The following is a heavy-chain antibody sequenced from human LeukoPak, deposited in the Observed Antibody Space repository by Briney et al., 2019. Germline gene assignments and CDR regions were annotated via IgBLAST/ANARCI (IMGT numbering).Heavy chain of an antibody. J-gene: IGHJ3*02. CDR2: IYSSGST. V-gene: IGHV4-59*01. CDR1: GGSINNYY. CDR3: ARARLSGGFDI. Sequence: SETLSLTCTVSGGSINNYYWTWIRQPPGKGLEWIGNIYSSGSTNYNPSLKSRVTISVDTSKNQFSLKLSSVTAADTAVYYCARARLSGGFDIWGQGTMVTVSS.